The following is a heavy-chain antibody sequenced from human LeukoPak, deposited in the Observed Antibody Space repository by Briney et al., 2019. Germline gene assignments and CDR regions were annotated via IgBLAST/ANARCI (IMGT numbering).Heavy chain of an antibody. J-gene: IGHJ3*02. V-gene: IGHV4-34*01. CDR2: INHSGST. Sequence: PSETLSLTCAVYGGSFSGYYWSWIRQPPGKGLEWIGEINHSGSTNYNPSLKSRVTISVDTSKNQFSLKLSSVTAADTAVYYCARGARPLDGGVVVVAATDAFDIWAQGKMVTVSS. D-gene: IGHD2-15*01. CDR1: GGSFSGYY. CDR3: ARGARPLDGGVVVVAATDAFDI.